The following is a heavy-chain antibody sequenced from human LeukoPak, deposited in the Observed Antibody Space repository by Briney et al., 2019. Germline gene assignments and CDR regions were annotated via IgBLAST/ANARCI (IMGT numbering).Heavy chain of an antibody. CDR3: ARVGDSSGYENWFDP. D-gene: IGHD3-22*01. J-gene: IGHJ5*02. CDR2: IYTSGST. CDR1: GGSISSGDYY. V-gene: IGHV4-61*02. Sequence: SQTLSLTCTVSGGSISSGDYYWSWIRQPPGKGLEWIGRIYTSGSTNYNPSLESRVTMSVDTSSNQFSLKLSSVTAADTAVYYCARVGDSSGYENWFDPWGQGTLVTVSS.